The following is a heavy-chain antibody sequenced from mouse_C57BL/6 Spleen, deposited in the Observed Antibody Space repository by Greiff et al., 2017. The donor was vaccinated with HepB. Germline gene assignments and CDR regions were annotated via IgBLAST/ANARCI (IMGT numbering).Heavy chain of an antibody. D-gene: IGHD2-2*01. V-gene: IGHV1-19*01. CDR3: ARKAMVTTGDY. Sequence: EVQLQQSGPVLVKPGASVKMSCKASGYTFTDYYMNWVKQSHGKSLEWIGVINPYNGGTSYNQKFQGKATLTVDKSSSTAYMELNSLTSEDSAVYYCARKAMVTTGDYWGQGTTLTVSS. CDR2: INPYNGGT. J-gene: IGHJ2*01. CDR1: GYTFTDYY.